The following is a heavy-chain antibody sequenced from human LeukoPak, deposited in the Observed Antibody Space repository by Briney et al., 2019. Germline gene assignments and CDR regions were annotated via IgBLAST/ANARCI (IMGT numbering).Heavy chain of an antibody. J-gene: IGHJ4*02. CDR2: IYYSGST. D-gene: IGHD6-13*01. CDR1: GGSISSYY. CDR3: ARTYSSSWGTFDY. Sequence: PSETLSLTCTVSGGSISSYYWSWIRQPPGKGLEWIGYIYYSGSTNYNPSLKSRVTISVDTSKNQFSLKLSSVTAADTAVYYCARTYSSSWGTFDYWGQGTLVTVSS. V-gene: IGHV4-59*08.